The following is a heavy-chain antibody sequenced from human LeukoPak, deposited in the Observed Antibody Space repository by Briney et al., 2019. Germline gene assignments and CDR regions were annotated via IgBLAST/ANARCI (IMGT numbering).Heavy chain of an antibody. CDR3: ARFQGAHY. CDR1: GFIFSNYE. CDR2: ISSSSSYI. D-gene: IGHD4/OR15-4a*01. V-gene: IGHV3-21*01. J-gene: IGHJ4*02. Sequence: PGGSLRLSCAASGFIFSNYEMNWVRQAPGMGLEWVSSISSSSSYIHYADSVKGRFTISRDNTKNSLYLQMNSLRAEDTAVYYCARFQGAHYWGQGTLVTVSS.